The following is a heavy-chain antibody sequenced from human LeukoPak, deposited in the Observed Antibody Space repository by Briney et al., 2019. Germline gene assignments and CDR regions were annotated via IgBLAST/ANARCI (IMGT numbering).Heavy chain of an antibody. CDR2: IYTSGST. D-gene: IGHD1-26*01. CDR3: ARHRRGSYRVFDY. Sequence: SETLSLTCTVSGGSISSYYWSWIRQPPGKGLEWIGYIYTSGSTNYNPSLKSRVTISVDTSKNQFSLKLSSVTAADTAVYYCARHRRGSYRVFDYWGQGTLVTVSS. J-gene: IGHJ4*02. CDR1: GGSISSYY. V-gene: IGHV4-4*09.